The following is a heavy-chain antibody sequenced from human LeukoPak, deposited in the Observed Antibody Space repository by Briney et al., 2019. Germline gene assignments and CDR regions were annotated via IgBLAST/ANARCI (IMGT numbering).Heavy chain of an antibody. CDR2: IYYSGST. CDR1: GGSISSGDYY. Sequence: KPSETLSLTCTVSGGSISSGDYYWSWIRQPPGKGLEWIGYIYYSGSTYYNPSLKGRVTISVDTSKNQFSLKLSSVTAADTAVYYCARPYYYDLDAFDIWGQGTMVTVSS. D-gene: IGHD3-22*01. V-gene: IGHV4-30-4*01. CDR3: ARPYYYDLDAFDI. J-gene: IGHJ3*02.